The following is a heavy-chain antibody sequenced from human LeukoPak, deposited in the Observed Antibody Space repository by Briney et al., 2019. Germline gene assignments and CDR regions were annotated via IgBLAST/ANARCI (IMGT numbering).Heavy chain of an antibody. CDR1: GGTFSSYA. Sequence: ASVKVSCKASGGTFSSYAISWVRQAPGQGLEWMGGIIPIFGTANYVQKFQGRVTVTRDTSTSTVHMELSGLRSEDTAVYYCARDQEGFDYWGQGTLVTVSS. V-gene: IGHV1-69*05. J-gene: IGHJ4*02. CDR3: ARDQEGFDY. CDR2: IIPIFGTA.